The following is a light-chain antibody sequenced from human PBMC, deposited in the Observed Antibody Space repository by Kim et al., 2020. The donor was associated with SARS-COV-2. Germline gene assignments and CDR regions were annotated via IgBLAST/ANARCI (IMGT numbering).Light chain of an antibody. CDR2: GEN. J-gene: IGLJ3*02. V-gene: IGLV3-19*01. CDR1: SLRNYY. Sequence: SSELTQDPAVSVALGQTVRITCQGDSLRNYYASWYQQKPGQAPVLVIYGENNRPSGIPDRLSGSSSGNTASLTITGAQAEDEADYYCNSRDSSNNHLMFGGGTQLTVL. CDR3: NSRDSSNNHLM.